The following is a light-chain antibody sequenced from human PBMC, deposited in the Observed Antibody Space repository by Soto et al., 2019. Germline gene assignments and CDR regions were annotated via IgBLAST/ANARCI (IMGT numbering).Light chain of an antibody. J-gene: IGLJ1*01. Sequence: QSALTQPASLSGSPGQSITISCTGTSSDVGGYNYVSWYQQHPGKAPKLMIYDVSNRPSGVSNRFSGSKSGNTASLTISGLQDEDEADYYCSSYRASSPTHYVFGTGTKVTVL. V-gene: IGLV2-14*03. CDR1: SSDVGGYNY. CDR2: DVS. CDR3: SSYRASSPTHYV.